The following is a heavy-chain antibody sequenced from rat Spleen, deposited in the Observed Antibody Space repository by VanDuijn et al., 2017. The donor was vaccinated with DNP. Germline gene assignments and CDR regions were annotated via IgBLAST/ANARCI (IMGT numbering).Heavy chain of an antibody. CDR3: ARGGTYYFDY. V-gene: IGHV5-25*01. D-gene: IGHD1-9*01. CDR1: GFTFSNYD. Sequence: EVQLVESGGGLVQPGRSLKLSCAASGFTFSNYDMAWVRQAPTKGLEWVAAISPRGSRTYYPDSVKGRFTISRDDAKSSLYLQMNSLKSEDTATYYCARGGTYYFDYWGQGVMVTVSS. J-gene: IGHJ2*01. CDR2: ISPRGSRT.